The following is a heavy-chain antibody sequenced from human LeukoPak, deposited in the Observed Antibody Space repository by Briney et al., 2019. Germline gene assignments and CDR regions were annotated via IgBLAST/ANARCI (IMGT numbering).Heavy chain of an antibody. V-gene: IGHV1-69*13. J-gene: IGHJ4*02. Sequence: EASVKVSCKASGGTFSSYAISWVRQAPGQGLEWMGGIIPIFGTANYAQKFQGRVTITADESTSTAYMELSSLRSEDTAVYYCARHTFGSGYIDYWGQGTLVTVSS. CDR2: IIPIFGTA. CDR1: GGTFSSYA. D-gene: IGHD3-22*01. CDR3: ARHTFGSGYIDY.